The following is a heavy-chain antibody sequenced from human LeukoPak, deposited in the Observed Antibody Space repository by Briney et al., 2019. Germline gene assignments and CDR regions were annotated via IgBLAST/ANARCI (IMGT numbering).Heavy chain of an antibody. J-gene: IGHJ4*02. CDR2: ISGSGGST. V-gene: IGHV3-23*01. CDR3: ASHSTRGTFDY. CDR1: GFTFSSYA. D-gene: IGHD2-2*01. Sequence: GGSLRLSCAAPGFTFSSYAMSWVRQAPGKGLEWVSAISGSGGSTYYADSVKGRFTISRDNSKNTLYLQMNSLRAEDTAVYYCASHSTRGTFDYWSQGTLVTVSS.